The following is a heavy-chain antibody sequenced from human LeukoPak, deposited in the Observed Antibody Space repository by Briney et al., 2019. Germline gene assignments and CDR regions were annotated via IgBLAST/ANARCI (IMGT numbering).Heavy chain of an antibody. CDR2: ICSHGARA. CDR3: AKLVGTSSSLDY. J-gene: IGHJ4*02. Sequence: GGSLRLSCAASGFAFSSYGMHWVRQAPGKGLEWVSAICSHGARAYYVDSVKGRFTISRDDPTATVYLQMNNLRADDTAVYFCAKLVGTSSSLDYWGQGALVTVSS. CDR1: GFAFSSYG. V-gene: IGHV3-NL1*01. D-gene: IGHD2-2*01.